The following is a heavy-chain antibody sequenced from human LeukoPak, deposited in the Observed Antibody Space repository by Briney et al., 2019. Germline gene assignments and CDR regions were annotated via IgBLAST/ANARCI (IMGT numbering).Heavy chain of an antibody. CDR1: GGSISSGSYY. CDR2: IYTSGSI. J-gene: IGHJ4*02. CDR3: ARDPSFVEGYFDY. Sequence: SQTLSLTCTVSGGSISSGSYYWSWIRQPAGKGLEWIGRIYTSGSINYNPSLKSRVTISVDTSKNQFSLKLSSVTAADTAVYYCARDPSFVEGYFDYWGQGILVTVSS. D-gene: IGHD2-15*01. V-gene: IGHV4-61*02.